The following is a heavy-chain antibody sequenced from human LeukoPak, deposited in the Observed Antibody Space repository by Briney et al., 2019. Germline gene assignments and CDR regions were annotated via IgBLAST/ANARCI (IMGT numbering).Heavy chain of an antibody. CDR1: GGSFSGYY. CDR3: ARVDDILTGDAFDI. D-gene: IGHD3-9*01. J-gene: IGHJ3*02. Sequence: SETLSLTCAVYGGSFSGYYWSWTRQPPGKGLEWIGEINHSGSTNYNPSLKSRVTISVDTSKNQFSLKLSSVTAADTAVYYCARVDDILTGDAFDIWGQGTMVTVSS. CDR2: INHSGST. V-gene: IGHV4-34*01.